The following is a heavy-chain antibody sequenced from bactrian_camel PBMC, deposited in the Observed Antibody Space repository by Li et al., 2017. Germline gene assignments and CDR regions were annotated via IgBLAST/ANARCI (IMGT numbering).Heavy chain of an antibody. V-gene: IGHV3S1*01. Sequence: HVQLVESGGGSVQPGGSLRLSCVVSGDTYVNDCVAWFRQAPGKEREWVAAMLTHMDYTYYTDSVKGRFTITQDQAKSTVWLQMNNLKVEDTAKYYCAASDRGGMWSLDPTRFAVWGQGTQVTVS. J-gene: IGHJ4*01. CDR2: MLTHMDYT. CDR3: AASDRGGMWSLDPTRFAV. D-gene: IGHD1*01. CDR1: GDTYVNDC.